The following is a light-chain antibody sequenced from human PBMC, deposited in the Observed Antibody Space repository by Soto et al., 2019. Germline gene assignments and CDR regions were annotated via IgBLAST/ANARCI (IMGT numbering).Light chain of an antibody. J-gene: IGKJ1*01. CDR1: QGIRGG. Sequence: AIQMTQSPSSLSASVGDRVTITCRASQGIRGGLAWYQKKSGKAPKLLIYAASSLQSGVPSRFSGSGFGSDFTLTISSLQPEDFATYYCLQDYGYPRTFGQGTSVEI. V-gene: IGKV1-6*01. CDR2: AAS. CDR3: LQDYGYPRT.